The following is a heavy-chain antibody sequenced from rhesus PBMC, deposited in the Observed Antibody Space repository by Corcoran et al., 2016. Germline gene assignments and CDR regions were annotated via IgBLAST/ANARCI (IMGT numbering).Heavy chain of an antibody. V-gene: IGHV3-30*02. CDR2: IKRKAEGETA. D-gene: IGHD3-34*01. CDR1: GFTFSNSW. Sequence: EVQLVESGAGLVQPGGSLRLSCAASGFTFSNSWMSWVRQAPGKGLEWVARIKRKAEGETADYAASVKGRFTISRENAKNTLYLQMNSLRAEDTAVYYCARDLRLYWGDYSPFDYWGQGVLVTVSS. CDR3: ARDLRLYWGDYSPFDY. J-gene: IGHJ4*01.